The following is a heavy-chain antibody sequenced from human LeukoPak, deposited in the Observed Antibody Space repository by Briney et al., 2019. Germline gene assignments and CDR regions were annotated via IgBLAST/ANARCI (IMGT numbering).Heavy chain of an antibody. Sequence: GGSLRLSCAASGFTFSSYGMHWVRQAPGKGLEWVAFIRYDGSNKYYADSVKGRFTISRDNSKNTLYLQMNSLRAEDTAVYYSAKDFGYSNYGRAFDIWGQGTMVTVSS. CDR3: AKDFGYSNYGRAFDI. CDR1: GFTFSSYG. D-gene: IGHD4-11*01. V-gene: IGHV3-30*02. CDR2: IRYDGSNK. J-gene: IGHJ3*02.